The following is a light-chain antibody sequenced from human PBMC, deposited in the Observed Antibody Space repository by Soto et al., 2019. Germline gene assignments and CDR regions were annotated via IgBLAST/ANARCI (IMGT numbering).Light chain of an antibody. CDR2: AAS. Sequence: DIQMTHSPSTLSASVGYRFTITCRASQSISSWLAWYQQKPGKAPKLLIYAASSVQSGVPARLSGSGSATFFTLTIHNLQPDDFATYFCQQTHSIPPTFGPGTKVDIK. J-gene: IGKJ2*01. CDR1: QSISSW. V-gene: IGKV1-39*01. CDR3: QQTHSIPPT.